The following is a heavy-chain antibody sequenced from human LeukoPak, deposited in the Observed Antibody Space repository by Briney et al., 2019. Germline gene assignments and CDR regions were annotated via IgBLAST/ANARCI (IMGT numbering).Heavy chain of an antibody. CDR1: GFTFSSYA. D-gene: IGHD3-22*01. CDR3: AKSYHYDSSGYLSH. J-gene: IGHJ4*02. V-gene: IGHV3-23*01. Sequence: GGSLRLSCAASGFTFSSYAMSWVPQAPGKGLEGGSAISGSGSSTYYADSVKGRFTISTDNSKNTLYLQMNSLRAEDTAVYYCAKSYHYDSSGYLSHWGQGTLVTVSS. CDR2: ISGSGSST.